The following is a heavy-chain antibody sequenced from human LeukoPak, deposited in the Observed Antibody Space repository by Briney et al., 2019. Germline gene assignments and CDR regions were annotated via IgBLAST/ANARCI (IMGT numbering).Heavy chain of an antibody. Sequence: SETLSLTCTVSGGSISTTNSYWGWIRQPPGKGLEWIGNIYYTGGTYYDPSLQSRVTISIDTSNNHFFLKLSSVTAADTAVYYCARLFSIFGVVTPFDYWGQGTLVTVSS. J-gene: IGHJ4*02. V-gene: IGHV4-39*02. CDR1: GGSISTTNSY. D-gene: IGHD3-3*01. CDR2: IYYTGGT. CDR3: ARLFSIFGVVTPFDY.